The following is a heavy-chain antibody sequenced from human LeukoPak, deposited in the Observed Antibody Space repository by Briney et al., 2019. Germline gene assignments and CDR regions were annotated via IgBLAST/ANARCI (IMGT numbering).Heavy chain of an antibody. V-gene: IGHV1-69*02. D-gene: IGHD6-19*01. Sequence: GASVKVSCKASGGTFSSYTISWERQAPGQGLEWMGRIIPILGIANYAQKFQGRVTITADKSTSTAYMELSSLRSEDTAVYYCASQLGSGWYSAFDIWGQGTMVTVSS. CDR3: ASQLGSGWYSAFDI. CDR2: IIPILGIA. J-gene: IGHJ3*02. CDR1: GGTFSSYT.